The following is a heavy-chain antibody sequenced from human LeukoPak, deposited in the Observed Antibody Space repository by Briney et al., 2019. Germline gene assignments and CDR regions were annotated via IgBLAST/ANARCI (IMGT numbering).Heavy chain of an antibody. CDR1: GFTFSNAW. CDR2: IYLSGET. CDR3: AREEHGTRSDY. V-gene: IGHV4-4*07. Sequence: GSLRLSCAASGFTFSNAWMSWIRQPAGKGLEWVGRIYLSGETNYNPSLNSRATISLDTSKNQVSLKLRSLTAADTAVYYCAREEHGTRSDYWGQGTLVTVSS. D-gene: IGHD2-2*01. J-gene: IGHJ4*02.